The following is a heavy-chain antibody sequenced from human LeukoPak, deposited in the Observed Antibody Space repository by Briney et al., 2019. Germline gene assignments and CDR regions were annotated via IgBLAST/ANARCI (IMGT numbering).Heavy chain of an antibody. CDR2: ISSSGSTI. D-gene: IGHD3-10*01. CDR3: ARSMVRGVDAQSFDY. CDR1: GFTFSSYE. Sequence: GGSLTLSCAASGFTFSSYEMNWVRQAPGKGLEWVSYISSSGSTIYYAVSVKGRFTISRDNAKNSLYVQMRSLRAEDTDLYDCARSMVRGVDAQSFDYWGQGTLVTVSS. V-gene: IGHV3-48*03. J-gene: IGHJ4*02.